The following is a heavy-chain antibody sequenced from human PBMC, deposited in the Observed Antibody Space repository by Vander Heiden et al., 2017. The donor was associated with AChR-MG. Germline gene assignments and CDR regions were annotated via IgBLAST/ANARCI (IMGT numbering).Heavy chain of an antibody. V-gene: IGHV1-69*01. CDR2: IIPIFGTA. D-gene: IGHD4-17*01. CDR1: GGTFSSYA. CDR3: ARDRDSMGYDYGDAFDI. Sequence: QVQLVQSGAEVKKPGSSVKVSCKASGGTFSSYAISWVRQAPGQGLEWMGGIIPIFGTANYAQKFQGRVTITADESTSTAYMELSSLRSEDTAVYYCARDRDSMGYDYGDAFDIWGQGTMVTVSS. J-gene: IGHJ3*02.